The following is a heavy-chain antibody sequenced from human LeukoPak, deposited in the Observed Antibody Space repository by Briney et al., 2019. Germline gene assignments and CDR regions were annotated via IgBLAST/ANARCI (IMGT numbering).Heavy chain of an antibody. CDR2: INSDGSTI. Sequence: PGGSLRLSCAASGFTFSSYWMHWVRQAPGKGLVWVSRINSDGSTITYADSVKGRFTISRDNARNTLYLQMNSLRAEDTAVYYCARVTVSSSEVIFDHWGQGSLDTVSS. V-gene: IGHV3-74*01. CDR1: GFTFSSYW. J-gene: IGHJ4*02. D-gene: IGHD1-20*01. CDR3: ARVTVSSSEVIFDH.